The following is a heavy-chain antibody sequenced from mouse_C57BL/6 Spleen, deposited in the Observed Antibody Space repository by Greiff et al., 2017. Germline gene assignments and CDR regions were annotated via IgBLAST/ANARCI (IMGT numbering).Heavy chain of an antibody. Sequence: QVQLKQSGAELVRPGASVTLSCKASGYTFTDYEMHWVKQTPVHGLEWIGAIEPETGGTAYNQKFKGKAILTADKSSSIAYMELRSLTSEDSAVYYCTRKGVVAPFAYWGQGTLVTVSA. CDR1: GYTFTDYE. CDR3: TRKGVVAPFAY. CDR2: IEPETGGT. V-gene: IGHV1-15*01. J-gene: IGHJ3*01. D-gene: IGHD1-1*01.